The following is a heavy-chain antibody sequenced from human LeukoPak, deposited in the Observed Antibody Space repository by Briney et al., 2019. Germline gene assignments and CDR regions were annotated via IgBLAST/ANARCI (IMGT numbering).Heavy chain of an antibody. Sequence: KPSETLSLTCTVSGGSISSSSYYWGWIRQPPGKGLEWIGSIYYSGSTYYNPSLKSRVTISVDTSKNQFSLKLSSVTAADTAVYYCARDRSGYGALSYYGMDVWGQGTTVTVSS. CDR3: ARDRSGYGALSYYGMDV. J-gene: IGHJ6*02. D-gene: IGHD5-12*01. CDR1: GGSISSSSYY. V-gene: IGHV4-39*07. CDR2: IYYSGST.